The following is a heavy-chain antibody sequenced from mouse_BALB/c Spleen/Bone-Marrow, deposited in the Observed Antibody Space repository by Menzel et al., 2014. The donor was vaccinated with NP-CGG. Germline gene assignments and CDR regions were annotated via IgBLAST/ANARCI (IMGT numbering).Heavy chain of an antibody. Sequence: EVKLQESGGGLVQPGGSLKLSCAASGFDFSSYWMNWVRQAPGKGLEWIGEIDPDSSTINYTPSLKDKFIISRDNAKNTLYLQMSKVRSEDTALYYCARLHYYGYGAYWGQGTLVTVSA. J-gene: IGHJ3*01. CDR3: ARLHYYGYGAY. V-gene: IGHV4-1*02. CDR2: IDPDSSTI. CDR1: GFDFSSYW. D-gene: IGHD1-2*01.